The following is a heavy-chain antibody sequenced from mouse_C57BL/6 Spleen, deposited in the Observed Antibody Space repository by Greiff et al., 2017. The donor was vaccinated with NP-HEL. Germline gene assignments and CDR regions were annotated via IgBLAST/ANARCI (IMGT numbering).Heavy chain of an antibody. CDR3: TPLYYYGSSYGAY. Sequence: VQLQQSGAELVRPGASVKLSCTASGFNIKDDYMHWVKQRPEQGLEWIGWIDPENGDTEYASKFQGKATITADTSSNTAYLQLSSLTSEDTAVYYCTPLYYYGSSYGAYWGQGTLVTVSA. CDR2: IDPENGDT. J-gene: IGHJ3*01. V-gene: IGHV14-4*01. D-gene: IGHD1-1*01. CDR1: GFNIKDDY.